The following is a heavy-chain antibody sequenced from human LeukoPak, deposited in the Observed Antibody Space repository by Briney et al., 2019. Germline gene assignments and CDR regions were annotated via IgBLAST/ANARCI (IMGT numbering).Heavy chain of an antibody. D-gene: IGHD6-19*01. J-gene: IGHJ4*02. Sequence: GVSLKLSCAASGFTFSGSAMHWVRQASGQGLVWFVRIRSKANSYATAYAASVKGRFTISRDDSKNTAYLQMNSLKTEDTAVYYCTRPGIAVADPDYWGQGTLVTVSS. CDR2: IRSKANSYAT. CDR1: GFTFSGSA. V-gene: IGHV3-73*01. CDR3: TRPGIAVADPDY.